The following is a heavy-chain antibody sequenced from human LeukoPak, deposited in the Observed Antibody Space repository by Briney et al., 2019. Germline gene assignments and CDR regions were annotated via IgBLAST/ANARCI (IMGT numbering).Heavy chain of an antibody. CDR1: GYTFTTYP. Sequence: SVKVSCKASGYTFTTYPINWVRQAPGQGLEWMGGIIPIFGTANYAQKFQGRVTITADESTSTAYMELSSLRSEDTAVYYCARWDSSGFPAGYYYGMDVWGQGTTVTVSS. V-gene: IGHV1-69*13. J-gene: IGHJ6*02. CDR3: ARWDSSGFPAGYYYGMDV. CDR2: IIPIFGTA. D-gene: IGHD6-19*01.